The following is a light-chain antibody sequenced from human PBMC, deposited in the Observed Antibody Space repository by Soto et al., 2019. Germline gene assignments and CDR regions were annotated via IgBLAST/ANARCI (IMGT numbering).Light chain of an antibody. J-gene: IGKJ2*01. CDR1: QSVSSSSY. V-gene: IGKV3-20*01. Sequence: EIVLTQSPGTLSLSPGERATLSCRASQSVSSSSYLAWYQQKPGQAPRLLIYGASSRATGIPDRFSGSGSATDFTLTISRLEHEAFAEYYCRQYGSSPSYTFGQGTKLEIK. CDR2: GAS. CDR3: RQYGSSPSYT.